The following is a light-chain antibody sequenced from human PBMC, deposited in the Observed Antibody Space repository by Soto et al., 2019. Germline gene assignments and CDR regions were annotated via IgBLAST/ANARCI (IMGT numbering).Light chain of an antibody. CDR1: QSINSW. V-gene: IGKV1-5*03. Sequence: DIQMTQSPSTLSASVGDRVTITCRASQSINSWLAWYQQKPGKAPKLLIHKASSLESGVPSRFSGSGSGTELTLTISSLQPDDFATYYCQQYECYPLTFGGGTKVEIK. CDR3: QQYECYPLT. J-gene: IGKJ4*01. CDR2: KAS.